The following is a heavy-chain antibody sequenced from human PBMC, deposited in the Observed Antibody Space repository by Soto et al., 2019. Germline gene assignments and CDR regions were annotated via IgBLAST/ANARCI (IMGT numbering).Heavy chain of an antibody. D-gene: IGHD3-10*01. Sequence: QVQLVQSGAEVKKPGSSVKVSCKASGGTFSSYTISWVRQAPGQGLEWMGRIIPILGIANYAQKFQGRVTITADKSTSTAYMELSSLGSEDTAVYYCASGLWFGEFNQKNWFAPWGQGTLVTVSS. CDR2: IIPILGIA. J-gene: IGHJ5*02. V-gene: IGHV1-69*02. CDR1: GGTFSSYT. CDR3: ASGLWFGEFNQKNWFAP.